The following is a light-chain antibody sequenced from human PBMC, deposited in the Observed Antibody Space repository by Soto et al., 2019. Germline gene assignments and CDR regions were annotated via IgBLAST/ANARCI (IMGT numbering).Light chain of an antibody. CDR2: EVS. CDR1: SSDVGGYNY. V-gene: IGLV2-14*01. J-gene: IGLJ1*01. CDR3: SSYTSSSSLYV. Sequence: QSALTQPASVSGSPGQSITISCTGTSSDVGGYNYVPWYQQHPGKAPKLMIFEVSNRPSGVSYRFSGSKSGNTASLTISGLQAEDEANYYCSSYTSSSSLYVFGTGTKVTVL.